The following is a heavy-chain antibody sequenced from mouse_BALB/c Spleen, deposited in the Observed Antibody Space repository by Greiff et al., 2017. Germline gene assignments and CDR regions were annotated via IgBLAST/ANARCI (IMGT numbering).Heavy chain of an antibody. CDR1: GFNINDYY. CDR2: IDPENGDT. CDR3: ARDDGYLYYYAMDY. D-gene: IGHD2-3*01. Sequence: EVQLQQSGAELVRSGASVKLSCTASGFNINDYYMHWVKQRPEQGLEWIGWIDPENGDTEYAPKFQGKATMTADPSSNTAYLQLSSLTSEDTAVFYCARDDGYLYYYAMDYWGQGTSVTVSS. V-gene: IGHV14-4*02. J-gene: IGHJ4*01.